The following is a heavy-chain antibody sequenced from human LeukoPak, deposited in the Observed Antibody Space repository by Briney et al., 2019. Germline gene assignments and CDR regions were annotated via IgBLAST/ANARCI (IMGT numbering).Heavy chain of an antibody. CDR1: GGSFSGYY. D-gene: IGHD6-13*01. J-gene: IGHJ4*02. Sequence: PSETLSLTCAVYGGSFSGYYWSWIRQHPGKGLEGIGEINHSGSTNYNPSLKSRVTISVDTSKNQFSLKLSSVTAADTAVYYCARGKRAAAGRGLSFDYWGQGTLVTVSS. V-gene: IGHV4-34*01. CDR3: ARGKRAAAGRGLSFDY. CDR2: INHSGST.